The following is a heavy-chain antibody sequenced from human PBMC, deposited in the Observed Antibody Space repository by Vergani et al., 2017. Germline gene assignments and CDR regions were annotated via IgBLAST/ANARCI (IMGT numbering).Heavy chain of an antibody. D-gene: IGHD6-19*01. V-gene: IGHV1-24*01. CDR1: GYPLTELS. CDR2: FDPEDGET. J-gene: IGHJ4*02. Sequence: QVQLVQSGAEVKKPGASVKVSCKVSGYPLTELSMHWVRPAPGKGLEWMGGFDPEDGETIYAQKFQGRVTMTEDTSTDTAYMELSSLRSEDTAVYYCATVLPAVAGTQPYDYWGQGTLVTVSS. CDR3: ATVLPAVAGTQPYDY.